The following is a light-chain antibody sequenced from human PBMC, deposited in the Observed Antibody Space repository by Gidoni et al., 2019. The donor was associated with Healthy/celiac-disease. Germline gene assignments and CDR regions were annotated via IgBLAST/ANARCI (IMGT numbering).Light chain of an antibody. CDR3: QQANSFPVFT. Sequence: DIQMTQSPSSVSASVGDRVTITCRASQGISSYLAWYQQKPGKAPKLLIYAASSLQSGVPSRFSGNGSGTDFTLTINSLQPEDFATYYCQQANSFPVFTFGPGTKVDIK. CDR1: QGISSY. CDR2: AAS. V-gene: IGKV1-12*01. J-gene: IGKJ3*01.